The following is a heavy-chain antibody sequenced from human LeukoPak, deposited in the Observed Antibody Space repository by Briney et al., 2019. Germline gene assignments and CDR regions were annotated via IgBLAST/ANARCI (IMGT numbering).Heavy chain of an antibody. V-gene: IGHV4-4*02. Sequence: PSETLSLTCAVSGGSTSSSNWWSWVRQPPGKGLEWIGEIYHSGSTNYNPSLKSRVTISVDKSKNQFSLKLSSVTAADTAVYYCACVAAADDGPYYFDFWGQGTLVTVSS. D-gene: IGHD6-13*01. CDR2: IYHSGST. CDR1: GGSTSSSNW. J-gene: IGHJ4*02. CDR3: ACVAAADDGPYYFDF.